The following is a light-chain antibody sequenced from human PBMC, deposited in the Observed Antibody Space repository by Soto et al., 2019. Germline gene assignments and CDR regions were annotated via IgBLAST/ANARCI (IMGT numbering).Light chain of an antibody. CDR2: GAS. CDR1: QSVSSSY. J-gene: IGKJ1*01. Sequence: IVLPQSPGTLSLSPGERASLSCRASQSVSSSYFACYQQKPGQAPRLLIYGASSRATGIPDRFSGSASGTDFTLTISRLEPEDFAVYYCQQYGSTPTWTFGQGTKVDIK. V-gene: IGKV3-20*01. CDR3: QQYGSTPTWT.